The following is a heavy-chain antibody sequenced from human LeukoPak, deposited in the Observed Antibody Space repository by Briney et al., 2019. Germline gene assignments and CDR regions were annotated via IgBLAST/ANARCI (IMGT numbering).Heavy chain of an antibody. D-gene: IGHD3-16*01. CDR3: AGDLGANYVGNWFDP. J-gene: IGHJ5*02. V-gene: IGHV4-4*07. CDR2: IYTSGST. CDR1: GGSISSYY. Sequence: SETLSLTCTVSGGSISSYYWSWIRQPAGKGLEWIGRIYTSGSTNYNPSLKSRVTMSVDTSKNQFSLKLSSVTAADTAVYYCAGDLGANYVGNWFDPRGQGTLVTVSS.